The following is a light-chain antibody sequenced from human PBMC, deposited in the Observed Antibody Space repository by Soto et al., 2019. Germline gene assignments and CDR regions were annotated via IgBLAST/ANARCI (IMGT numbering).Light chain of an antibody. CDR3: SSYTSSSTYV. CDR2: EVT. J-gene: IGLJ1*01. CDR1: SSDVGSYNR. Sequence: QSVLTQPPSVSGSPGKSVTISCTGTSSDVGSYNRVSWYQQPPGTAPKLMIYEVTNRPSGVPDRFSGSKSGYTASLTISGLQAEDEADYYCSSYTSSSTYVFGTGTKVTVL. V-gene: IGLV2-18*02.